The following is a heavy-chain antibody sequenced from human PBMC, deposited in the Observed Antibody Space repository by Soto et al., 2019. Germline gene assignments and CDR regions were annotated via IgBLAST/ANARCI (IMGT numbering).Heavy chain of an antibody. CDR3: ARLGAYYQSLDP. CDR2: IYYGGTT. Sequence: QVQLQESGPRLVKPSESLSLTCTVSGGSFSPNYWSWIRQPPGKGLEWVGYIYYGGTTSYNPSLQSRVTILLETSKSQISLRLTSVTAADTAVYYCARLGAYYQSLDPWGPGTLVTVSS. D-gene: IGHD3-22*01. J-gene: IGHJ5*02. CDR1: GGSFSPNY. V-gene: IGHV4-59*08.